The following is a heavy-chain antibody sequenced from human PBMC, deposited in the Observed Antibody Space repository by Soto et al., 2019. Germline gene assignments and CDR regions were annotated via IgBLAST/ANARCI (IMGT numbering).Heavy chain of an antibody. J-gene: IGHJ6*02. CDR1: GGSFSGYY. CDR3: ARGSGSYSYGMDV. D-gene: IGHD1-26*01. CDR2: INHSGST. Sequence: SETLSLTCAVYGGSFSGYYWSWIRQPPGKGLEWIGEINHSGSTNYNPSLKSRVTISVDTSKNQFSLKLSSVTAADTAVYYCARGSGSYSYGMDVWGQGTRSPSP. V-gene: IGHV4-34*01.